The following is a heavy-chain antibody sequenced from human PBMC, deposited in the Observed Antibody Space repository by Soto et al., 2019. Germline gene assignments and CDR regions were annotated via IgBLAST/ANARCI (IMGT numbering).Heavy chain of an antibody. J-gene: IGHJ6*02. CDR1: GYTFTSYG. CDR2: ISAYNVNT. Sequence: ASVKVSCKASGYTFTSYGISWVRQAPGQGLEWMGWISAYNVNTNYAQKLQGRVTMTTDTSTSTAYMELRSLRSDDTAVYYCARDPFLRYFDWFRAPSYGMDVWGQGTTVTVS. V-gene: IGHV1-18*01. CDR3: ARDPFLRYFDWFRAPSYGMDV. D-gene: IGHD3-9*01.